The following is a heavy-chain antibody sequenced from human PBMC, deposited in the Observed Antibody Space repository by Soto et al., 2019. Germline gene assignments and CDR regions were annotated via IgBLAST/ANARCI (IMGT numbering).Heavy chain of an antibody. Sequence: EVQLVESGGGLVQPGGSLRLSCAASGFTFSSYDMHWVRQATGKGLEWVSAIGTAGDTYYPGSVKGRFTISRENAKNSLYLQMNSLRAGDTAVYYCAREASKKDDFPSWYFDLWGRGTLVTVSS. J-gene: IGHJ2*01. CDR3: AREASKKDDFPSWYFDL. CDR2: IGTAGDT. CDR1: GFTFSSYD. V-gene: IGHV3-13*01. D-gene: IGHD2-15*01.